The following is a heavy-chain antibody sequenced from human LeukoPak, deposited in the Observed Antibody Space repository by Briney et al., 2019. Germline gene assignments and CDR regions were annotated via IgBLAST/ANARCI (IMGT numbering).Heavy chain of an antibody. CDR3: AREGGRTYYYFDY. CDR2: ISSSSSYI. CDR1: GFTFSSYS. J-gene: IGHJ4*02. V-gene: IGHV3-21*01. D-gene: IGHD1-26*01. Sequence: PGGSLRLSCAASGFTFSSYSMNWVRQAPGKGLEWVSSISSSSSYIYYADSVKGRFTISRDNAKNSLYLQMNSLRAEDMAVYYCAREGGRTYYYFDYWGQGTLVTVSS.